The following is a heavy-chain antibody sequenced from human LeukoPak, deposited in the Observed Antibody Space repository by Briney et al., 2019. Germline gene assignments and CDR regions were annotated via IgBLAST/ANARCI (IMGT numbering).Heavy chain of an antibody. CDR1: GATLHSFA. Sequence: PGGSLRLSCAASGATLHSFAMSWVRQAPGKGLEWLAVTSGTEDSTHYADSVRGRFIISTDSSKKSLYLQMNSLRAEDTAVYYCTKDLMTGFSSGWYFGYWGLGTLVIVSS. CDR3: TKDLMTGFSSGWYFGY. V-gene: IGHV3-23*01. CDR2: TSGTEDST. J-gene: IGHJ4*02. D-gene: IGHD6-19*01.